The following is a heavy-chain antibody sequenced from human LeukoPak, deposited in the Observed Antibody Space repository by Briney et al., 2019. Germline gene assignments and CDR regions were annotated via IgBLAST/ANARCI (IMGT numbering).Heavy chain of an antibody. CDR2: IYYSGST. V-gene: IGHV4-59*08. Sequence: SETLSLTCTVSGGSISSYYWSWIRQPPGKGLGWIGYIYYSGSTNYNPSLKSRVTISVDTSKNQFSLKLSSVTAADTAVYYCARHELSSSFDFDYWGQGTLVTVSS. D-gene: IGHD1-26*01. CDR3: ARHELSSSFDFDY. CDR1: GGSISSYY. J-gene: IGHJ4*02.